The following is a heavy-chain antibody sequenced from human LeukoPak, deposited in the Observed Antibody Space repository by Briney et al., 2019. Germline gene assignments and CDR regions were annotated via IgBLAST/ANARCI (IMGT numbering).Heavy chain of an antibody. CDR3: AGGGLVRGVTHWFDP. CDR1: GYSISSGYY. Sequence: PSETLSLTCTVSGYSISSGYYWGWIRQPPGKGLEWIGSIYHSGSTYYNPSLKSRVTISVDTSKNQFSLQLSSVTPEDTAMYYCAGGGLVRGVTHWFDPWGQGTLVTVSS. J-gene: IGHJ5*02. CDR2: IYHSGST. D-gene: IGHD3-10*01. V-gene: IGHV4-38-2*02.